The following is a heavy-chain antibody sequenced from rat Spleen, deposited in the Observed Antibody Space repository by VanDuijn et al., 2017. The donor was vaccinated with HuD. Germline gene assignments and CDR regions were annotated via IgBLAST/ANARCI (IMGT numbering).Heavy chain of an antibody. J-gene: IGHJ4*01. CDR2: ISYEGSST. Sequence: EVQLVESGGGLVQPGRSLKLSCAASGFTFSDYYMAWVRQAPKKGLEWVASISYEGSSTYYGDSVKGRFTISRDNAKSTLYLQMNSLRSEDTATYYCARDQWSAWGQGASVTVSS. V-gene: IGHV5-22*01. CDR3: ARDQWSA. CDR1: GFTFSDYY. D-gene: IGHD1-1*01.